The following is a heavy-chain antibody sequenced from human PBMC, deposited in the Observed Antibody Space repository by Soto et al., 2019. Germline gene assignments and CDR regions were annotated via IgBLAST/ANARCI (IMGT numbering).Heavy chain of an antibody. CDR3: TTAGGYFDWLSNYYYYMDV. CDR2: IKSKTDGGTT. J-gene: IGHJ6*03. CDR1: GFTVSNAW. Sequence: GGSLRLSCAASGFTVSNAWMSWVRQATGKGLEWVGRIKSKTDGGTTDYAAPVKGRFTISRDDSKNTLYLQMNSLKTEDTAVYYCTTAGGYFDWLSNYYYYMDVWGKGTTVTVSS. V-gene: IGHV3-15*01. D-gene: IGHD3-9*01.